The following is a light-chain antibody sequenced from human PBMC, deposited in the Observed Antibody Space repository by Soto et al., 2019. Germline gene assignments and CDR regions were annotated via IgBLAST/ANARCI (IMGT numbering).Light chain of an antibody. Sequence: IQLTQSPSSLSASVGDRVTFTCRASDDISSYLVWYQQKPVAAPKLLIYAASALHSGVPSRFSGSGSGTDFTLTISSLHPEDFAVYFCQQFKNYPITFGQGTRLEIK. J-gene: IGKJ5*01. CDR1: DDISSY. V-gene: IGKV1-9*01. CDR2: AAS. CDR3: QQFKNYPIT.